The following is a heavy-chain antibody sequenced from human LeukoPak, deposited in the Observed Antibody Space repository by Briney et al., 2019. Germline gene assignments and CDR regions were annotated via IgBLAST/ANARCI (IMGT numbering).Heavy chain of an antibody. CDR3: AILKSDFWSGYSTPYYYYGMDV. CDR1: GGTFSSYA. CDR2: IIPIFGTA. V-gene: IGHV1-69*01. Sequence: GSSVKVSCKASGGTFSSYAISWVRQAPGQGLEWMGGIIPIFGTANYAQKFQGRVTITADESTSTAYMELSSLRSEDTAVYYCAILKSDFWSGYSTPYYYYGMDVWGQGTTVTVSS. D-gene: IGHD3-3*01. J-gene: IGHJ6*02.